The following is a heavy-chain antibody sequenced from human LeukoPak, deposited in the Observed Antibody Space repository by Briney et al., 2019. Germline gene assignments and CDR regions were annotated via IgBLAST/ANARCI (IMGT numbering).Heavy chain of an antibody. J-gene: IGHJ4*02. Sequence: PGGSLRLSRAASGFTFSSYAMSWVRQAPGKGLEWVSVVSGSGTATYYADSVKGRFSISRDNSKNTLYVQMNSLSPEDTAIYYCAKGPVVPVATYFFDYWGQGTLVIVSS. CDR2: VSGSGTAT. V-gene: IGHV3-23*01. D-gene: IGHD2-2*01. CDR3: AKGPVVPVATYFFDY. CDR1: GFTFSSYA.